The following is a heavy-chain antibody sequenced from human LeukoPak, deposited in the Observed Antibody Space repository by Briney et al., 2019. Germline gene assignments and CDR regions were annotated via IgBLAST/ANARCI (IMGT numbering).Heavy chain of an antibody. J-gene: IGHJ3*02. V-gene: IGHV4-31*03. CDR1: GGSISSGGYY. CDR2: IYYSGST. CDR3: ARNYYDSSGYAVAFDI. D-gene: IGHD3-22*01. Sequence: PSETLSLTCTVSGGSISSGGYYWSWIRQHPGKGLEWIGYIYYSGSTYYNPSLKSRVTISVDTSKNQFSLKLSSVTAADTAVYYCARNYYDSSGYAVAFDIWGQGTMVTVSS.